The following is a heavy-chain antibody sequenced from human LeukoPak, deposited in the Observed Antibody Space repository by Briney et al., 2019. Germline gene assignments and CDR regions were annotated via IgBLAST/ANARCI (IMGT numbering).Heavy chain of an antibody. CDR1: GGSFSGYY. J-gene: IGHJ6*02. CDR3: ARDEYGDYYGMDV. CDR2: INHSGST. Sequence: PSETLSLTCAVYGGSFSGYYWSWIRQPPGKGLEWIGEINHSGSTNYNPSLKSRVTISVDTSKNQFSLKLSSVTAADTAVYYCARDEYGDYYGMDVWGQGTTVTVSS. D-gene: IGHD4-17*01. V-gene: IGHV4-34*01.